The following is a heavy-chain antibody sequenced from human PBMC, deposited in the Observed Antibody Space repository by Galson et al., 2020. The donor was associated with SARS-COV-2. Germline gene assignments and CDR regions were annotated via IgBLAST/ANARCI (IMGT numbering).Heavy chain of an antibody. CDR3: AAQRSINRAWWF. CDR2: IYTSGRFDTPGTA. J-gene: IGHJ4*02. V-gene: IGHV4-4*07. Sequence: SETLSLTCSVSGDSIRSFYWSWIWQPAGKGLEWIGRIYTSGRFDTPGTAHYNPSLKSRVALSVDTASNQFALKLNSVTAADTAMFYCAAQRSINRAWWFWGQGSLVTVAS. D-gene: IGHD2-8*02. CDR1: GDSIRSFY.